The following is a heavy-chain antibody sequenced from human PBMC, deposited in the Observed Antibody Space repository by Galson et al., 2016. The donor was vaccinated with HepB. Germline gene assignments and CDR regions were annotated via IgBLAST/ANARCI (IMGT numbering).Heavy chain of an antibody. CDR3: ASRIARPGSSFDY. D-gene: IGHD6-6*01. V-gene: IGHV4-61*01. CDR2: IHYSGST. Sequence: SETLSLTCAVSGDSISNDNWWSWIRQPPGKGLERIGHIHYSGSTNYNPSLKSRVTMSVDTSTNQLSLKLTSVTAADTAVYFCASRIARPGSSFDYWGQGILVTVSS. J-gene: IGHJ4*02. CDR1: GDSISNDNW.